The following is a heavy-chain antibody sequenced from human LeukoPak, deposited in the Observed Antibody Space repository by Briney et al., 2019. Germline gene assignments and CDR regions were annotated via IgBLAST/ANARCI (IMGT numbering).Heavy chain of an antibody. CDR2: INHSGST. CDR1: GGSFSGYY. J-gene: IGHJ3*02. CDR3: ARGPRIVVVSAAMPDNAFDI. D-gene: IGHD2-2*01. V-gene: IGHV4-34*01. Sequence: SETLSLTCAVSGGSFSGYYWCWIRQPPGKGLEWMGEINHSGSTNYNPSLKSGVTISVDTSKNQFSLKLSSVTAAAAAVYYCARGPRIVVVSAAMPDNAFDIWGQGTMVTVSS.